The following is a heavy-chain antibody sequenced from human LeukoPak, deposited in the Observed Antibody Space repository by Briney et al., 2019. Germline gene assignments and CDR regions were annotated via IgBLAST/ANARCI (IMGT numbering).Heavy chain of an antibody. CDR1: GFSLSTSGLA. V-gene: IGHV2-5*02. Sequence: SSPTLVNPTQTLTLTCIFSGFSLSTSGLAVAWIRQPPGKALEWLALIYWDDDKRYSTSLKSRLTITKDTSKNHVVLTMTNMDPVDTATYYCARSNYYSSGTYYNDYWGQGAQVTVSS. CDR2: IYWDDDK. CDR3: ARSNYYSSGTYYNDY. D-gene: IGHD3-10*01. J-gene: IGHJ4*02.